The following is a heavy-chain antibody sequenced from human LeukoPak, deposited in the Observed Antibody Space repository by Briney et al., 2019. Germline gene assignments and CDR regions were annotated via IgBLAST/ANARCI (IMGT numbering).Heavy chain of an antibody. V-gene: IGHV1-18*01. D-gene: IGHD3-3*01. J-gene: IGHJ5*02. Sequence: ASVKVSCKASGYTFTSYGISWVRQAPGQGLEWMGWICAYNGNTNYPQMLQGRVTMTTDTSTSTAYMELRSLRSDDTAVYYCARGLEWLTRRHTWFDPWGQGTLVTVSS. CDR2: ICAYNGNT. CDR3: ARGLEWLTRRHTWFDP. CDR1: GYTFTSYG.